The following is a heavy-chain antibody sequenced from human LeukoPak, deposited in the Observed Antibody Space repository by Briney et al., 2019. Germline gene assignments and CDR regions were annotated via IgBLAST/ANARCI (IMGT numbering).Heavy chain of an antibody. V-gene: IGHV1-46*01. J-gene: IGHJ4*02. CDR1: GYTFTTFG. CDR3: ASDVAREFDH. CDR2: INPSDGST. Sequence: GASVKVSCKASGYTFTTFGISWVRQAPGQGLEWMGVINPSDGSTKYAQKFQGRVTMTRDTSATTIYLDLSGLTFEDTAVYYCASDVAREFDHWGQGTLVTVSS. D-gene: IGHD5-24*01.